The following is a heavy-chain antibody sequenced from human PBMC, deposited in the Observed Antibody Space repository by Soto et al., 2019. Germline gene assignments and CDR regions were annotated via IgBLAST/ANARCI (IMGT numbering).Heavy chain of an antibody. Sequence: EVQLVESGGGLAQPGGSLKLSCAASGFSFSDSAMHWVSQASGKGLEWVGRIRSNANNYATAYAASVQGRFTISRDDSKNTAYLQMNSLKTEDTAIYYCTRASWNYYYYGMDIWGQGTTVTVSS. CDR2: IRSNANNYAT. CDR3: TRASWNYYYYGMDI. V-gene: IGHV3-73*02. CDR1: GFSFSDSA. D-gene: IGHD1-1*01. J-gene: IGHJ6*02.